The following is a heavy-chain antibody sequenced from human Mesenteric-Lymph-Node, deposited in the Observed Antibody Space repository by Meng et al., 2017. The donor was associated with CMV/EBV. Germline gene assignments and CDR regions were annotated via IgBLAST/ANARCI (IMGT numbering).Heavy chain of an antibody. CDR3: ARDLVRKSDTYYYYYYGMDV. J-gene: IGHJ6*02. CDR1: GGAFSSYA. D-gene: IGHD2-21*02. Sequence: SVKVSCKTSGGAFSSYAVNWVRQAPGQGLEWMGGILPILGTTGYAQKFQGRVTITTDESTSTVYMDLSSLRSEDTAVYYCARDLVRKSDTYYYYYYGMDVWGQGTTVTVSS. CDR2: ILPILGTT. V-gene: IGHV1-69*05.